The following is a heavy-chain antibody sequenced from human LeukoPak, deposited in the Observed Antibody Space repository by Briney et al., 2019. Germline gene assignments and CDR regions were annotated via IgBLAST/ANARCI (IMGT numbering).Heavy chain of an antibody. D-gene: IGHD3-10*01. CDR2: VQSKTDGGTI. V-gene: IGHV3-15*01. CDR3: SSLMIRGIINI. Sequence: PGGSLRLSCAASGLTFSNAWMSWGRQAPGKGLEWVGRVQSKTDGGTIEYAAPVKGRFTISRDDSNTTLYLQMNSLKTEDTGVYYCSSLMIRGIINIWGQGTLVTVSS. J-gene: IGHJ4*02. CDR1: GLTFSNAW.